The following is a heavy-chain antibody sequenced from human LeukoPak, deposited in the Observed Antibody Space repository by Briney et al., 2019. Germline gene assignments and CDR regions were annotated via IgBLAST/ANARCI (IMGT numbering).Heavy chain of an antibody. V-gene: IGHV4-59*01. CDR1: GGSISSYY. Sequence: PSETLSLTCTVSGGSISSYYWSWIRQPPGKGLEWIGYIYYSGSTNYNPSLKSRVTISVDTSKNQFSLKLSSVTAADTAVYYCARTTVTTWGRFDPWGQGTLVTVSS. D-gene: IGHD4-17*01. J-gene: IGHJ5*02. CDR2: IYYSGST. CDR3: ARTTVTTWGRFDP.